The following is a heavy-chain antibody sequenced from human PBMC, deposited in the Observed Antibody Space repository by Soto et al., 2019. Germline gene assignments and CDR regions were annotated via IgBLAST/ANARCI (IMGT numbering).Heavy chain of an antibody. CDR3: AKVRYSSPMGYYYGMDV. D-gene: IGHD6-19*01. V-gene: IGHV1-69*01. CDR1: GVTFSKFI. CDR2: IIPIFGTA. Sequence: QVQLEQSGGEVKKPGSSVKVSCKASGVTFSKFIMTWVRQAPGLGLEWVEGIIPIFGTANYAQKFQGRVTITADESTSTSYLEVSNLRSEDTAVYYCAKVRYSSPMGYYYGMDVWGQGTAVTVSS. J-gene: IGHJ6*02.